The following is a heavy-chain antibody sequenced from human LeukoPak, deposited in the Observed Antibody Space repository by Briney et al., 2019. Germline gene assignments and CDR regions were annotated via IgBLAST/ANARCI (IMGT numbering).Heavy chain of an antibody. CDR3: AKDYDILTGLLAFDI. J-gene: IGHJ3*02. CDR2: ISGSGGST. V-gene: IGHV3-23*01. Sequence: GGSLRLSCAASGFTFSSYAMSWVRQAPGKGLEWVSAISGSGGSTYYADSVEGRFTISRDNSKNTLYLQMNSLRAEDTAVYYCAKDYDILTGLLAFDIWGQGTMVTVSS. D-gene: IGHD3-9*01. CDR1: GFTFSSYA.